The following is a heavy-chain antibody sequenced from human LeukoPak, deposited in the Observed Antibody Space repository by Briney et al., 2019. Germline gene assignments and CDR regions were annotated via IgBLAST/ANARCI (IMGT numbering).Heavy chain of an antibody. Sequence: GGSLRLSCEASGFTFDDYGMSWVRQSPGKGVEWVSAITNWNGGSTGYADSVRGRFTISRDNAKNSLYLQMNSLRAEDTALYYCARCSRSSTDCYSAFDIWGQGTMVTVSS. J-gene: IGHJ3*02. V-gene: IGHV3-20*04. CDR1: GFTFDDYG. CDR2: ITNWNGGST. CDR3: ARCSRSSTDCYSAFDI. D-gene: IGHD2-2*02.